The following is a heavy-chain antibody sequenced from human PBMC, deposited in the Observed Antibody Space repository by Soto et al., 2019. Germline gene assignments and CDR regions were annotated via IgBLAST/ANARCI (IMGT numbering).Heavy chain of an antibody. Sequence: GGSLRLSCAASGFTFSSYAMSWVRQAPGKGLEWVSAISGSGGSTYYADSVKGRFTISRDNSKNTLYLQMNSLRAEDTAVYYCAKGDIWGSYRPGNGDYWGQGTLVTVSS. V-gene: IGHV3-23*01. CDR1: GFTFSSYA. D-gene: IGHD3-16*02. J-gene: IGHJ4*02. CDR2: ISGSGGST. CDR3: AKGDIWGSYRPGNGDY.